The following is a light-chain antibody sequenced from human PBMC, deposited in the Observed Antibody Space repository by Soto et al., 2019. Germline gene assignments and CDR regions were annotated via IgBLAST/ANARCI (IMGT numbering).Light chain of an antibody. CDR2: AAS. J-gene: IGKJ1*01. V-gene: IGKV1-6*01. CDR3: LQDYNYPWT. Sequence: AIQMTQSPSSLSASXXXXXTITCRASQGIRNDLGWYQQKPGKAPKLLIYAASSLQSGVPSRFSGSGSGTDFTLTISSLQPEDFATYYCLQDYNYPWTFGQGTKVEIK. CDR1: QGIRND.